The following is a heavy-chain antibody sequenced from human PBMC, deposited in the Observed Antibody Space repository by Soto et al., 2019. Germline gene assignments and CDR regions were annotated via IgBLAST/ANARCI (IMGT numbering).Heavy chain of an antibody. CDR3: ARTYGDYFTGESTGAFDI. Sequence: GASVKVSCKASGYTFTSYGISWVRQAPGQGLEWMGWISAYNGNTNYAQKLQGRVTMTTDTSTSTAYMELRSLRSDDTAVYYCARTYGDYFTGESTGAFDIWGQGTMVTVSS. J-gene: IGHJ3*02. CDR2: ISAYNGNT. CDR1: GYTFTSYG. V-gene: IGHV1-18*01. D-gene: IGHD4-17*01.